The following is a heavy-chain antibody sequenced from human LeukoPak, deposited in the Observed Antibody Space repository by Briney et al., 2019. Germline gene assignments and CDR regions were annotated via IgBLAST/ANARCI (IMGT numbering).Heavy chain of an antibody. V-gene: IGHV1-2*04. D-gene: IGHD3-10*01. Sequence: GASVTVSCTASGYTFTGYYMHWVRQAPGQGLEWMGWISPNSGGTNYAQKFQGWVTMTRDTSISTAYMELSRLRSDDTAVYYCASSSGYYYGSGSYYNGLDYWGQGTLVTVSS. CDR2: ISPNSGGT. J-gene: IGHJ4*02. CDR3: ASSSGYYYGSGSYYNGLDY. CDR1: GYTFTGYY.